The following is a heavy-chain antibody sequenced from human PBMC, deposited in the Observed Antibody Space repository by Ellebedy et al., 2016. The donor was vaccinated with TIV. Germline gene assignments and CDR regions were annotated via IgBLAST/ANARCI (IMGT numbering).Heavy chain of an antibody. CDR3: ARVGEVAATPCSY. CDR1: AYSFTTYW. CDR2: IYPGDSDT. Sequence: PGGSLRLSCKGSAYSFTTYWIGCVRQLSGKGMEWRGIIYPGDSDTRYSPSFQGPVTISADKSISTAYLQWSSLKASDTAMYYCARVGEVAATPCSYWGQGTLVTVSS. V-gene: IGHV5-51*01. J-gene: IGHJ4*02. D-gene: IGHD2-15*01.